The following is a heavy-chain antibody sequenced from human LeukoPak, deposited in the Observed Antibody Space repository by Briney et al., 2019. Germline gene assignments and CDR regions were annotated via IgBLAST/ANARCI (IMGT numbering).Heavy chain of an antibody. CDR1: GFTFSSYA. CDR3: ANDRPLAAAGTTPFDY. V-gene: IGHV3-23*01. J-gene: IGHJ4*02. CDR2: ISGSGGST. Sequence: GGSLRLSCAASGFTFSSYAMSWVRQAPGKGLEWVSAISGSGGSTYYADSVKGRFTISRDNSKNTLYLQMNSLRAEDTAVYYCANDRPLAAAGTTPFDYWGQGTLVTVSS. D-gene: IGHD6-13*01.